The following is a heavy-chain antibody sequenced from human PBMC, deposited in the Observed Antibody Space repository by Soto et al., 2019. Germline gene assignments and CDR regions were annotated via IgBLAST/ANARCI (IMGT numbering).Heavy chain of an antibody. CDR1: GVTLTELS. CDR3: ATRGRTAWLALGLAVAGYFDY. CDR2: FDPEDGET. V-gene: IGHV1-24*01. D-gene: IGHD6-19*01. Sequence: ASVKVSCKVSGVTLTELSMHWVRQAPGKGLEWMGGFDPEDGETIYAQKFQGRVTMTEATSTDTAYMELSSLRSEVTVVYYCATRGRTAWLALGLAVAGYFDYWGQGTLVTVSS. J-gene: IGHJ4*02.